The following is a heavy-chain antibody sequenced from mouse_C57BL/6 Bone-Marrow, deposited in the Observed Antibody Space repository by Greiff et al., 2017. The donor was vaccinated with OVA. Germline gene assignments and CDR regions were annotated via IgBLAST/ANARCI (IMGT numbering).Heavy chain of an antibody. J-gene: IGHJ2*01. D-gene: IGHD4-1*01. V-gene: IGHV5-4*01. CDR2: ISDGGSYT. Sequence: EVQLVESGGGLVKPGGSLKLSCAASGFTFTSYAMSWVRQTPEKRLEWVATISDGGSYTYYPDNVKGRFTISRDNAKNNLYLQMSHLKSEDTAMYYYAGDRRLGRYLDDWGQGTTLTVSS. CDR1: GFTFTSYA. CDR3: AGDRRLGRYLDD.